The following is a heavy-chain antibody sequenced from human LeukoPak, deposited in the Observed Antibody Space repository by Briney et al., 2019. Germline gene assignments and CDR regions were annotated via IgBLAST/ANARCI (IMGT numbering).Heavy chain of an antibody. CDR2: ISGNGGST. V-gene: IGHV3-23*01. CDR3: AKVVGPFDY. D-gene: IGHD1-26*01. Sequence: GGSLRLSCAASGFPFHNYAMSWVRQAPGKGLEWVSSISGNGGSTYYADSLKGRFTISRDNSKNTLYLQMNSLRAEDTAVYSCAKVVGPFDYWGQGTLVTVSS. CDR1: GFPFHNYA. J-gene: IGHJ4*02.